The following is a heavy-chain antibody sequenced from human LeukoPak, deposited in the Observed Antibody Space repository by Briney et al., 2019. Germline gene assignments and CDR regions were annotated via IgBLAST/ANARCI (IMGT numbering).Heavy chain of an antibody. V-gene: IGHV4-59*01. J-gene: IGHJ4*02. Sequence: SETLSLTCTVSGGSISSYYWSWIRQPPGKGLEWIGYIYYSGSTNYNPSLKGRVTISVDTSKNQFSLKLSSVTAADTAVYYCARGRSRIAAAPLGYWGQGTLVTVSS. CDR2: IYYSGST. CDR3: ARGRSRIAAAPLGY. D-gene: IGHD6-13*01. CDR1: GGSISSYY.